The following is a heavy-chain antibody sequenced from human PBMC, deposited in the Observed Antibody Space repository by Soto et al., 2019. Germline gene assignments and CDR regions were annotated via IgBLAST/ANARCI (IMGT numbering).Heavy chain of an antibody. V-gene: IGHV4-39*01. CDR1: GGSISSSSYY. Sequence: TASGGSISSSSYYWGWIRQPPGKGLEWIGSIYYSGSTYYNPSLKSRVTISVDTSKNQFSLKLSSVTAADTAVYYCARLFWGDSGLNNWFDPWGQGTLVTVSS. CDR2: IYYSGST. J-gene: IGHJ5*02. CDR3: ARLFWGDSGLNNWFDP. D-gene: IGHD2-21*02.